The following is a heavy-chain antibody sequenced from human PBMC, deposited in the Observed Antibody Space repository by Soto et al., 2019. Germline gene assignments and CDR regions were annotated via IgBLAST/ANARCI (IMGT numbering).Heavy chain of an antibody. Sequence: GGSLRLSCAASGFTVSSNYMSWVRQAPGKGLEWVSVIYSGGSTYYADSVKGRFTISRDNSKNTLYLQMNSLRAEDTAVYYCARDKRQLDQNWFDPWGQGTLVTVSS. CDR3: ARDKRQLDQNWFDP. V-gene: IGHV3-66*01. CDR1: GFTVSSNY. D-gene: IGHD6-13*01. J-gene: IGHJ5*02. CDR2: IYSGGST.